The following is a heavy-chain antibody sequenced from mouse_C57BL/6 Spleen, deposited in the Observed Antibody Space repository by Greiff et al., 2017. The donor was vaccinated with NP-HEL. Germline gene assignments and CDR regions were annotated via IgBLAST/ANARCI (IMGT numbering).Heavy chain of an antibody. CDR2: ISGGGGNT. Sequence: EVKLMESGGGLGKPGGSLKLSCAASGFTFSSYTMSWVRQTPEKRLEWVATISGGGGNTYYPDSVKGRFTISSDNAKNTLYLQMSSLRSEDTALYYCARRNYDGSSYGGAMDYWGQGTSVTVSS. J-gene: IGHJ4*01. V-gene: IGHV5-9*01. CDR3: ARRNYDGSSYGGAMDY. CDR1: GFTFSSYT. D-gene: IGHD1-1*01.